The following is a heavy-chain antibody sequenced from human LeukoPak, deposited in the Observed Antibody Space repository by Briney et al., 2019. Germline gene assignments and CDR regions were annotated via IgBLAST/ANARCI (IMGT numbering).Heavy chain of an antibody. J-gene: IGHJ4*02. CDR1: GGSISSGGYY. CDR2: IYYNGGT. D-gene: IGHD5-12*01. V-gene: IGHV4-31*03. CDR3: ARGGFQYYFDY. Sequence: SETLSLTCTVSGGSISSGGYYWTWIRQHPGKGLEWIGYIYYNGGTYYSPSLKSRLTTSQDTSKNQFSLKLSSVTAADTAVYFCARGGFQYYFDYWGQGTLVTVSS.